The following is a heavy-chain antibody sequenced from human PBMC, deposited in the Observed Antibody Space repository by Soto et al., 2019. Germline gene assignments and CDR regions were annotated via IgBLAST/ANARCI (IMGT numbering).Heavy chain of an antibody. CDR2: INGDSGKP. V-gene: IGHV1-3*01. Sequence: QAQLVQSGPEVQKPGASMKVSCKASAFNLRSYSIYWVRQAPGQRLEWMGQINGDSGKPRYSHRFEGRVTFKRDTDSSTATLELHSLRPEDTAVYYCGRGAGTSIIYAMGMDVWGQGTAVSVSS. J-gene: IGHJ6*02. CDR1: AFNLRSYS. CDR3: GRGAGTSIIYAMGMDV. D-gene: IGHD2-2*01.